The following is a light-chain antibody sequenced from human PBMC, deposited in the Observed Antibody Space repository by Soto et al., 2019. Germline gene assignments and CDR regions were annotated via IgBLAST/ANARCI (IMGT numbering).Light chain of an antibody. CDR1: SSDVESYKL. V-gene: IGLV2-23*01. CDR3: CSYAGSTTFYV. CDR2: EGN. J-gene: IGLJ1*01. Sequence: QSVLTQPASVSESPGQSITISCTGTSSDVESYKLVSWYQQHPDKAPKLIIYEGNKRPSGVSNRFSGSKSGDTASLTISGLQAEDDADYYCCSYAGSTTFYVFGTGTKVTV.